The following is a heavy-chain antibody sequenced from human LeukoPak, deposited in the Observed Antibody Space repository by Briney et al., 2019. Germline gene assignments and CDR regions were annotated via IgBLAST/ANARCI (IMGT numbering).Heavy chain of an antibody. Sequence: ASETLSLTCAVSGGPFSHYYRNWIRQSPGKGLEWIGEITHTRRTNYNPVLRSRVTISVDTSRNQFSLKLRSMTAADTAVYYCARGGRWESYSAFDIWGQGTTVSVSS. CDR3: ARGGRWESYSAFDI. J-gene: IGHJ3*02. CDR2: ITHTRRT. CDR1: GGPFSHYY. V-gene: IGHV4-34*01. D-gene: IGHD1-26*01.